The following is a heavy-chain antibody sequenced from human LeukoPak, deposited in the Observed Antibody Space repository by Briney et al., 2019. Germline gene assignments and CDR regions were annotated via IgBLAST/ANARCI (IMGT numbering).Heavy chain of an antibody. CDR3: ERGYDSSGFDY. J-gene: IGHJ4*02. Sequence: SETLSLTCTVSGGSISSYYWSWIRQPPGKGLEWIGYIYYSGSTNYNPSLKSRVTISVDTSKNQFSLKLSSVTAADTAVYYCERGYDSSGFDYWGQGTLVTVSS. CDR1: GGSISSYY. CDR2: IYYSGST. V-gene: IGHV4-59*01. D-gene: IGHD3-22*01.